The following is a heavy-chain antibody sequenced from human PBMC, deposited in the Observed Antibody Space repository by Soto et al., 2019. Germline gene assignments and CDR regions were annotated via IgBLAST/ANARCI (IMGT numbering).Heavy chain of an antibody. V-gene: IGHV3-15*07. CDR1: GFTFSNAW. CDR2: IKSKTDGGTT. Sequence: EVQLVESGGGLVKPGGSLRLSCAASGFTFSNAWMNWVRQAPGKGLEWVGRIKSKTDGGTTDYAAPVKGRFTISRDDSKNTLYLQMNSLKPEDTAVYYWRVDPAVNWFDPWGQGTLVTVAS. J-gene: IGHJ5*02. CDR3: RVDPAVNWFDP.